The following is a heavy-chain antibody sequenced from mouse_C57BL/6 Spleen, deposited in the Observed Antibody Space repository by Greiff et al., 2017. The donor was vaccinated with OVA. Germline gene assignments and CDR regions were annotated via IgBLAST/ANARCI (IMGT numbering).Heavy chain of an antibody. Sequence: DVKLQESGPELVKPGASVKIPCKASGYTFTDYNMDWVKQSHGKSLEWIGDINPNNGGTIYNQKFKGKATLTVDKSSSTAYMELRSLTSEDTAVYYCARSWFAYWGQGTLVTVSA. CDR1: GYTFTDYN. J-gene: IGHJ3*01. CDR2: INPNNGGT. CDR3: ARSWFAY. V-gene: IGHV1-18*01.